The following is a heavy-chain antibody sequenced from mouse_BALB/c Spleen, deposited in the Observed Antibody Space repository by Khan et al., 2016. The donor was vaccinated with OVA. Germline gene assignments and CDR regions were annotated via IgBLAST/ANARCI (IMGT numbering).Heavy chain of an antibody. CDR2: INPRSGYT. V-gene: IGHV1-4*01. D-gene: IGHD2-14*01. CDR3: ARRTTGYAMDY. J-gene: IGHJ4*01. Sequence: QVQLQQSGAELARPGASVKMSCKASGYTFTSNTMHRVKQRPGQGLEWIGYINPRSGYTIYNQKFKDKATLTADISSSTAYMQMSSLTSDDSAVYYCARRTTGYAMDYWGQGTSVTVSS. CDR1: GYTFTSNT.